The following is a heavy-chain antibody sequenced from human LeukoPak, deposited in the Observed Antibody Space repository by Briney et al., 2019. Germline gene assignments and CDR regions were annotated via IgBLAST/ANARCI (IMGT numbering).Heavy chain of an antibody. J-gene: IGHJ4*02. D-gene: IGHD3-3*01. CDR1: GYTFTGYY. CDR3: AREMAGYDFWSGYSIDY. Sequence: ASVKVSCKASGYTFTGYYMHWVRQAPGQGLEWMGWINPNSGGTNYAQKFQGRVTMTRDMSTSTVYMELSSLRSEDTAVYYCAREMAGYDFWSGYSIDYWGQGTLVTVSS. V-gene: IGHV1-2*02. CDR2: INPNSGGT.